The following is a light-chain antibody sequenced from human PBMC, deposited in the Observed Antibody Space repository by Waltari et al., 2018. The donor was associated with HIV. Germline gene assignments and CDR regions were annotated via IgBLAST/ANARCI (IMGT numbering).Light chain of an antibody. CDR2: AAS. Sequence: DIQMTQSPSSLSASVGDRVTITCRASQSISGYLNWYQQKPGKAPKILIYAASNLQSGVPSRFIGSASGTDFTLTISSLQPEDFASYYCQQSYRTPYTFGQVTKLEIK. V-gene: IGKV1-39*01. CDR1: QSISGY. CDR3: QQSYRTPYT. J-gene: IGKJ2*01.